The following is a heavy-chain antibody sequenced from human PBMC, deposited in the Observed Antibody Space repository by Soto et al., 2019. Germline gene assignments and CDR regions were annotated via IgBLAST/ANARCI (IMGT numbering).Heavy chain of an antibody. CDR3: ARGRASFWSGYYNYFDY. D-gene: IGHD3-3*01. J-gene: IGHJ4*02. Sequence: PGGSLRLSCAASGFTFSSYAMHWVRQAPGKGLEWVAVISYDGSNEYYADSVKGRFTISRDNSKNTLYLQMNSLRAEDTAVYYCARGRASFWSGYYNYFDYWGQGTLVTVSS. CDR1: GFTFSSYA. V-gene: IGHV3-30-3*01. CDR2: ISYDGSNE.